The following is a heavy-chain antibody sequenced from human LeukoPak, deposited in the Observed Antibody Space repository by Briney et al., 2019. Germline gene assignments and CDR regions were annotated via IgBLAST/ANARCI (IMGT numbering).Heavy chain of an antibody. J-gene: IGHJ4*02. D-gene: IGHD3-22*01. CDR3: ARVPGYYDSSGYYPPLFDY. V-gene: IGHV3-21*01. CDR1: GFTFSSYS. Sequence: PGGSLRLSCAASGFTFSSYSMNWVRQAPVKGLEWVSSISSSSSYIYYADSVKGRFTISRDNAKNSLYLQMNSLRAEDTAVYYCARVPGYYDSSGYYPPLFDYWGQGTLVTVSS. CDR2: ISSSSSYI.